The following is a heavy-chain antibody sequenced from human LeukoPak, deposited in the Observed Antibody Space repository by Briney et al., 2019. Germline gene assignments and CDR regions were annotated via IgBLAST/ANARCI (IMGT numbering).Heavy chain of an antibody. CDR1: GYTFTSYY. Sequence: ASVKVSCKASGYTFTSYYMHWVRQAPGQGLEWMGIINPSGGSTSYAQKFQGRVTMTRDTSTDTAYMELSSLRSEDTAVYYCATTPNRMDAFDIWGQGTMVTVSS. J-gene: IGHJ3*02. V-gene: IGHV1-46*01. D-gene: IGHD1-7*01. CDR2: INPSGGST. CDR3: ATTPNRMDAFDI.